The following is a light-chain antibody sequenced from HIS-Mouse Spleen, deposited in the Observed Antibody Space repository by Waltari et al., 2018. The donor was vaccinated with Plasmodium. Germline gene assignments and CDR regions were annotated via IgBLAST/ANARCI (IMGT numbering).Light chain of an antibody. CDR2: AAS. CDR3: LQHNSYRIT. V-gene: IGKV1-17*01. Sequence: DIQMTPSPSSLSASVGDRVTITCRARQGSRNDLGWYQQKPGQAPKRLISAASSLQSGVTTKVRGSGPATEFTLTISSLQPEDFAAYYCLQHNSYRITFGQGPRLEIK. J-gene: IGKJ5*01. CDR1: QGSRND.